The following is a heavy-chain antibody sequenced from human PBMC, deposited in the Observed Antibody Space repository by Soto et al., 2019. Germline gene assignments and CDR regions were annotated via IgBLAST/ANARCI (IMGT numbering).Heavy chain of an antibody. CDR2: ISGNGRNT. D-gene: IGHD1-1*01. J-gene: IGHJ4*02. Sequence: EVQLLESGGGLAQPGGSLRLSCVTSGSSFSNSGMSWVRQAPGKGLDWVSGISGNGRNTYYTDSVKGRFLVSRDNSGNTLFLQMNSLRAEDTAIYFCAKNGLSNSPSAIDSWGQGTLVTVSS. CDR1: GSSFSNSG. V-gene: IGHV3-23*01. CDR3: AKNGLSNSPSAIDS.